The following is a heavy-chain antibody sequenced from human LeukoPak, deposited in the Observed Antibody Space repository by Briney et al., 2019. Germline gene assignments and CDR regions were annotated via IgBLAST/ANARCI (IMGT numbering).Heavy chain of an antibody. CDR2: IYTSGST. CDR1: GGSISSGSYY. Sequence: SETLSLTCTVSGGSISSGSYYWSWIWQPAGKGLEWIGRIYTSGSTNYNPSLKSRVTISVDTSKNQFSLKLSSVTAADTAVYYCARDPDYWGQGTLVTVSS. V-gene: IGHV4-61*02. J-gene: IGHJ4*02. CDR3: ARDPDY.